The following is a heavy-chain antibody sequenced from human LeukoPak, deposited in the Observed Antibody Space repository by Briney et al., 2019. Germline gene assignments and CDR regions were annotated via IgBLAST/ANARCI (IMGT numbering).Heavy chain of an antibody. V-gene: IGHV4-39*07. CDR2: IYYSGST. CDR1: GGSISSSSYY. CDR3: ASLRLGSARPFDY. Sequence: SETLSLTCTVSGGSISSSSYYWGWIRQPPGKGLEWIGSIYYSGSTYYNPSLKSRVTISVDTSKNQFSLKLSSVTAADTAVYYCASLRLGSARPFDYWGQGTLVTVSS. J-gene: IGHJ4*02. D-gene: IGHD6-6*01.